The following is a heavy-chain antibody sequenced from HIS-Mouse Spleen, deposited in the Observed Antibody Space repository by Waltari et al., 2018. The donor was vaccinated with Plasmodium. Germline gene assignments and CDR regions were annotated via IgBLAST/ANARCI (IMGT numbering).Heavy chain of an antibody. V-gene: IGHV4-39*01. CDR2: IYYSGST. D-gene: IGHD1-26*01. Sequence: LQLQESGPGLVKPSETLSLPCTVSAGSISSSSYYWGWIRQPPGKGLEWIGSIYYSGSTYYNPSLKSRVTISVDTSKNQFSLKLSSVTAADTAVYYCARRGGSYYYFDYWGQGTLVTVSS. CDR3: ARRGGSYYYFDY. J-gene: IGHJ4*02. CDR1: AGSISSSSYY.